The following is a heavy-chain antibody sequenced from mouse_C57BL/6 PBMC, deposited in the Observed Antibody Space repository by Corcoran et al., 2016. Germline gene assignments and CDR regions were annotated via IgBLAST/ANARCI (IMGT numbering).Heavy chain of an antibody. J-gene: IGHJ4*01. CDR2: INTYSGVP. CDR3: AREAGAVYAMDY. CDR1: WYTFTTYG. V-gene: IGHV9-3*01. Sequence: QILLVQSGPQLKKPGETVKISCKASWYTFTTYGMSWVKQAPGKGLKWMGWINTYSGVPTYADDFKGRFAFSLETSASTAYLQINNLKNEDTATYFCAREAGAVYAMDYWGQGTSVTVSS.